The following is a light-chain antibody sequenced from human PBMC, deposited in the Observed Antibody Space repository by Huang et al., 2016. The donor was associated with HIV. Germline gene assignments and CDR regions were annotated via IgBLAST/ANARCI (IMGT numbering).Light chain of an antibody. CDR1: QSVSSNY. CDR2: GTS. V-gene: IGKV3-20*01. J-gene: IGKJ2*01. Sequence: EIVLTQSPGTLSLSPGERATLSCRASQSVSSNYLAWYRQRPGQAPRLVIYGTSNRATGIPDRFSGSGSGTDFTLTISRLEPEDFAVYYCQQYGSSYTFGQGTKLEIK. CDR3: QQYGSSYT.